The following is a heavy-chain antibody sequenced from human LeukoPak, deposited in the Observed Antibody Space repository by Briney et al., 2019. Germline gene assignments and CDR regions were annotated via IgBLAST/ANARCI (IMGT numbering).Heavy chain of an antibody. CDR1: GGAISGYY. V-gene: IGHV4-4*07. J-gene: IGHJ4*02. CDR3: ARDVRQFDY. Sequence: SETLSLTCTVSGGAISGYYCSWIRQPAGKGLEWIGRIFSSGSTNDNPSLRGRVSMSVDTSKYQFSLRLSSVTAADTAVYYCARDVRQFDYWGQGTLVTVSS. CDR2: IFSSGST.